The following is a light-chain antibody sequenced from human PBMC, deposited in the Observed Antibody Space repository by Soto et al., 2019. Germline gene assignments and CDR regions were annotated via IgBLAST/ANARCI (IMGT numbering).Light chain of an antibody. CDR2: FESSGSY. J-gene: IGLJ2*01. Sequence: QSVLTQSSSASASLGSSVKLTCTLSSGHSSYVIVWHQQQPGKAPRYLMKFESSGSYNKGSGVPDRFSGSSSGADRYLIISDLQSEDEADYYCETWDTNTRIFGGGTKLTVL. CDR1: SGHSSYV. V-gene: IGLV4-60*03. CDR3: ETWDTNTRI.